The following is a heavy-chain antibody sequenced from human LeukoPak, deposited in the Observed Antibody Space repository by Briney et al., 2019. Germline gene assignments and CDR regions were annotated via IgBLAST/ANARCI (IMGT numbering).Heavy chain of an antibody. CDR3: ARPMTANAFDI. Sequence: PGGSLRLSCVVSGFTFSTYAMHWFRQSPVKGLEWVAVIAYDGGNKHYAESVEGRFTISRDNSKNTLYLQMNSLRAEDTAVYYCARPMTANAFDIWGQGTMVTVSS. CDR1: GFTFSTYA. J-gene: IGHJ3*02. V-gene: IGHV3-30-3*01. CDR2: IAYDGGNK.